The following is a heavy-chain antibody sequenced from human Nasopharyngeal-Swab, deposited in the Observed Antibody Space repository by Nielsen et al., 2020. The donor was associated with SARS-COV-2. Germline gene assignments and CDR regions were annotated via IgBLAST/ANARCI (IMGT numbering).Heavy chain of an antibody. V-gene: IGHV4-59*01. D-gene: IGHD5-12*01. Sequence: SETLSLTCTVSGGPISSYYWSWIPQPPGKGLAWIGYIYYSGSTNYNPSLKSRVTISVDTSKNQFSLKLSSVTAADTAVYYCAREGGYDPFDYWGQGTLVTVSS. CDR1: GGPISSYY. CDR3: AREGGYDPFDY. J-gene: IGHJ4*02. CDR2: IYYSGST.